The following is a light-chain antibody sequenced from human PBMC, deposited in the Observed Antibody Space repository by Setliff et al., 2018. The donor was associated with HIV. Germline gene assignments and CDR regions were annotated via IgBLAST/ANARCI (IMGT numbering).Light chain of an antibody. CDR1: SSDVGGYDF. CDR2: DVS. Sequence: QSALTQPASVSGSPGQSITISCIGTSSDVGGYDFVSWYQQRPGKAPKLIIFDVSERPSGVSHRFSGSKSGNTASLTISGLQTEDEADYFCASYSSPATYVFGIGTKVTVL. V-gene: IGLV2-14*03. CDR3: ASYSSPATYV. J-gene: IGLJ1*01.